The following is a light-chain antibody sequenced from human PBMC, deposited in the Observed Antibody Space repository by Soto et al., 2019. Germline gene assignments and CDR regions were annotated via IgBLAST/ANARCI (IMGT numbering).Light chain of an antibody. Sequence: DSQMTQSPSTLSASVGDRVTITCRASQSIRTWLAWYQHKPGKAPNLLIYDASTLMSGVPSRFSGSGSGTEFTLTISSLQPGDFATYYCQQSETYPLTFGQGTRLEIK. CDR2: DAS. CDR3: QQSETYPLT. CDR1: QSIRTW. J-gene: IGKJ5*01. V-gene: IGKV1-5*01.